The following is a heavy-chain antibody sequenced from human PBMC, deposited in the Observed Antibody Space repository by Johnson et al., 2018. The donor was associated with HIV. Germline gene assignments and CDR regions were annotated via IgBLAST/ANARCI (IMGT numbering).Heavy chain of an antibody. D-gene: IGHD4-23*01. CDR2: ISGSGGST. CDR3: AKVGATVITPRGEAFDI. CDR1: GFTFSSYA. Sequence: MLLVESGGGLVQPGGSLRLSCAASGFTFSSYAMNWVRQAPGKGLEWVSAISGSGGSTYYAGSVKGRFTISRDNSKNTLYLQMNSLRAEDTAVYYCAKVGATVITPRGEAFDIWGQGTMVTVSS. J-gene: IGHJ3*02. V-gene: IGHV3-23*04.